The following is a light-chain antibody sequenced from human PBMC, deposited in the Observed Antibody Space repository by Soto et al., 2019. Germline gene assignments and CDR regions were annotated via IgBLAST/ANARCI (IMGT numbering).Light chain of an antibody. CDR2: AAS. CDR1: QGIAFY. Sequence: DVQMTQSPSSLSASVGDTVTITCRASQGIAFYLAWFQQRPGKAPNLLISAASNLQSGVPSRFSGIGSGTDFTLTISSLQPEDVATYYCQKYDTAPFTFGPGTRVEVK. J-gene: IGKJ3*01. V-gene: IGKV1-27*01. CDR3: QKYDTAPFT.